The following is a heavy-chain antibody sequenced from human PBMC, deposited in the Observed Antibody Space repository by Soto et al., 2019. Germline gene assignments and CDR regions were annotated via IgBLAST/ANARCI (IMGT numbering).Heavy chain of an antibody. J-gene: IGHJ4*02. V-gene: IGHV1-69*13. Sequence: GASVKVSCKASGGTFSSYAISWVRQAPGQGLEWMGGIIPIFGTANYAQKFQGRVTITADESTSTAYMELSSLRSEDTAVYYCARDRLTIYDSSGYYFDYWGQGTLVTVSS. CDR3: ARDRLTIYDSSGYYFDY. CDR1: GGTFSSYA. CDR2: IIPIFGTA. D-gene: IGHD3-22*01.